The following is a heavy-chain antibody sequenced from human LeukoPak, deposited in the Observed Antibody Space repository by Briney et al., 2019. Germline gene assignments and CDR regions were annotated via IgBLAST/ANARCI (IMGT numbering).Heavy chain of an antibody. CDR1: GFTFSSYS. J-gene: IGHJ3*02. CDR3: ARDRLLGAFDI. Sequence: GRSLRLSCAASGFTFSSYSMNWVRQAPGKGLEWVSSISSSSSYIYYADSVKGRFTISRDNAKNSLYLQMNSLRAEDTAVYWCARDRLLGAFDIWGQGTMVTVSS. CDR2: ISSSSSYI. D-gene: IGHD2-21*02. V-gene: IGHV3-21*01.